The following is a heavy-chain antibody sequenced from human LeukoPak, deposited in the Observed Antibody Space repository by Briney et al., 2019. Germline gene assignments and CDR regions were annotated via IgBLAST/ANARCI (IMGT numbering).Heavy chain of an antibody. D-gene: IGHD6-6*01. J-gene: IGHJ3*02. Sequence: SETLSLTCAVSGGSISSGGYSWSWIRQPPGKGLEWIGYIYHTGSTHYNPSLKSRVTISVDRSKNQFSLKLSSVTAADTAVYYCARWKEYGITAFDIWGQGTTVTVTS. CDR2: IYHTGST. V-gene: IGHV4-30-2*01. CDR1: GGSISSGGYS. CDR3: ARWKEYGITAFDI.